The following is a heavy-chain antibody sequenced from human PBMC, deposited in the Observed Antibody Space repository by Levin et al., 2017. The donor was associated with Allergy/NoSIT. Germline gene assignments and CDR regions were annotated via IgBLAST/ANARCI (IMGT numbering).Heavy chain of an antibody. J-gene: IGHJ4*02. Sequence: PGGSLRLSCAASGFTFSSYWMSWVRQAPGKGLEWVANIKQDGSEKYYVDSVKGRFTISRDNAKNSLYLQMNSLRAEDTAVYYCARNTYYDFWSGYSYYFDYWGQGTLVTVSS. CDR1: GFTFSSYW. D-gene: IGHD3-3*01. CDR2: IKQDGSEK. V-gene: IGHV3-7*01. CDR3: ARNTYYDFWSGYSYYFDY.